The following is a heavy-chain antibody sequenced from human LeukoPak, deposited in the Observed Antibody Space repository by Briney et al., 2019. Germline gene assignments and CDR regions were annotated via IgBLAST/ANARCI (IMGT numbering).Heavy chain of an antibody. D-gene: IGHD3-22*01. V-gene: IGHV3-23*01. J-gene: IGHJ5*02. CDR2: ISGSGGST. Sequence: PGGSLRLSCAASGFTFSSYAMSWVRQAPGKGLEWVSAISGSGGSTYYADSVKGRFTISRDNSKNTLYLQMNSLRAEDTAVYYCAKWGYYYDSPAGYAWGQGTLVTVSS. CDR3: AKWGYYYDSPAGYA. CDR1: GFTFSSYA.